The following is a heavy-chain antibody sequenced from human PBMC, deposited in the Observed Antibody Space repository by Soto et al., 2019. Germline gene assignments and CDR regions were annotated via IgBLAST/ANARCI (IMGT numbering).Heavy chain of an antibody. CDR2: VRPYNGNR. D-gene: IGHD3-9*01. J-gene: IGHJ4*02. CDR3: ARRYGDPSSAAGFDY. V-gene: IGHV1-18*01. CDR1: GYTFTNYG. Sequence: QVQLVQSGAEVKKSGASVKASCKASGYTFTNYGISWVRQAPGQGLEWMGWVRPYNGNRYYAQKFHGRLTLTTDTSTNTAFMELGSLSPGDTAIYYCARRYGDPSSAAGFDYWGQGTLVTVSS.